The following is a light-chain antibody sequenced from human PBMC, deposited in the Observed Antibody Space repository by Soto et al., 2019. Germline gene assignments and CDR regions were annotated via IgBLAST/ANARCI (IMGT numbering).Light chain of an antibody. CDR1: QSISSY. CDR3: QQSYSTPYT. Sequence: DIQMTQSPSSLSASVGDRVTITCRASQSISSYLNWYQQKPEKAPKLLIYAASSLQSGVPSRFSGSGSGTDFTLTISSLQPEDFETYYCQQSYSTPYTFGQGTKLEIK. CDR2: AAS. J-gene: IGKJ2*01. V-gene: IGKV1-39*01.